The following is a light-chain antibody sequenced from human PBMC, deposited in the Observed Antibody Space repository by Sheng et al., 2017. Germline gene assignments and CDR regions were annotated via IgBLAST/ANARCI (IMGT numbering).Light chain of an antibody. CDR1: SSNIGAGYD. CDR2: GNS. CDR3: QSYDSSLSGPVV. Sequence: QSVLTQPPSVSGAPGQRVTISCTGSSSNIGAGYDVHWYQQLPGTAPKLLIYGNSNRPSGVPDRFSGSKSGTSASLAITGLHAEDEADYYCQSYDSSLSGPVVFGGGTK. V-gene: IGLV1-40*01. J-gene: IGLJ2*01.